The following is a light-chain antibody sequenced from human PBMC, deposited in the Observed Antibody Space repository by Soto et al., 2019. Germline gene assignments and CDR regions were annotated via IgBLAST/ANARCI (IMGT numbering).Light chain of an antibody. CDR2: AAS. J-gene: IGKJ4*01. CDR1: QGIRNW. CDR3: QQTDSFPLS. V-gene: IGKV1D-12*01. Sequence: DIQMTQSPSSVPASVGDRVTITCRASQGIRNWLAWYQQTPGKAPELLIFAASSMQSGVPSRFSGRGSGTDFTLTIDSLQPEDFATYYCQQTDSFPLSFGGGTKVEFK.